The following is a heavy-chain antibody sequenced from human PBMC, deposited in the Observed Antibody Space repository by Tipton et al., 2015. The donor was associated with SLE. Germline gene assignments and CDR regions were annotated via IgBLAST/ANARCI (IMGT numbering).Heavy chain of an antibody. CDR2: INSDGSST. D-gene: IGHD2-2*01. V-gene: IGHV3-74*01. Sequence: GSLRLSCAASGFTFSPYWMHWVRQAPGKGLVWVSRINSDGSSTGYADSVKGRFTISRDNAKNTLYLQMNSLRAEDTAVYYCAKGSCSSTSCPRGMDVWGQGTTVTVSS. J-gene: IGHJ6*02. CDR3: AKGSCSSTSCPRGMDV. CDR1: GFTFSPYW.